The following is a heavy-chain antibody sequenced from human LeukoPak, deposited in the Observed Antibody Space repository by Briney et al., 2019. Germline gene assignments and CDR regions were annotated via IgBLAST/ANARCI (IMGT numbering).Heavy chain of an antibody. D-gene: IGHD1-14*01. CDR2: INPNSGGT. J-gene: IGHJ4*02. V-gene: IGHV1-2*06. Sequence: ASVKVSCKASGYTFTGYYMHWVRQAPGPGLEWMGRINPNSGGTNYAQKFQGRVTMTRDTSTSTAYMELSRLRSDDTAVYYCARDPKGSGTKGVVDYWGQGTLVTVSS. CDR1: GYTFTGYY. CDR3: ARDPKGSGTKGVVDY.